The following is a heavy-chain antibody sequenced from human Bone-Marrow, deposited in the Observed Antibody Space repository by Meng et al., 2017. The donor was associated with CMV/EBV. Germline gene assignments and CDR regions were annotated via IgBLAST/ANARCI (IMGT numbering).Heavy chain of an antibody. CDR3: TRDPTYYYGSGTGH. D-gene: IGHD3-10*01. CDR2: IRSKAYGGTT. J-gene: IGHJ4*02. V-gene: IGHV3-49*04. Sequence: GESLKISCTASGFTFGDYAMSWVRQAPGKGLEWVGFIRSKAYGGTTEYAASVKGRFTISRDDSKSIAYLQMNSLKAEDTAVYYCTRDPTYYYGSGTGHWGQGTLVPVSS. CDR1: GFTFGDYA.